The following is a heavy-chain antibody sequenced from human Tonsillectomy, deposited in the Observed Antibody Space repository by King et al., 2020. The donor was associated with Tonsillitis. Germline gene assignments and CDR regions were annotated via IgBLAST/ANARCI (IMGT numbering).Heavy chain of an antibody. CDR1: GFSLSNARMG. CDR3: ARIYTEDSSGYYAFDI. J-gene: IGHJ3*02. CDR2: IFSNDEK. Sequence: FTLKESGPVLVKPTETLTLTCTVSGFSLSNARMGVSWIRQPPGKALEWLAHIFSNDEKSYSTSLKSRLTISKDNSKSQVVLTMTNMDPVDTATYYCARIYTEDSSGYYAFDIWGQGTMVTVSS. V-gene: IGHV2-26*01. D-gene: IGHD3-22*01.